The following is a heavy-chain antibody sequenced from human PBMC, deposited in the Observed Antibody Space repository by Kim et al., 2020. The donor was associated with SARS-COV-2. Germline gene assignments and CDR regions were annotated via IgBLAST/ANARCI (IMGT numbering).Heavy chain of an antibody. J-gene: IGHJ2*01. Sequence: GGSLRLSCAASGFDFSDYAMHWVRQGPGKGLEWVSCISWNSAGISYADSVKGRFTISRDNGEKSLYLEINSLRIEDTAFYYCAKGIKPVGIVWFFDAWGRGTLVTVSS. D-gene: IGHD1-26*01. CDR1: GFDFSDYA. CDR3: AKGIKPVGIVWFFDA. V-gene: IGHV3-9*01. CDR2: ISWNSAGI.